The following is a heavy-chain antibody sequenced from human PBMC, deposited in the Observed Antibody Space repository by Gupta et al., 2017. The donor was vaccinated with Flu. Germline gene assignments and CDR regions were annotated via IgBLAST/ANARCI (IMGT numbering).Heavy chain of an antibody. J-gene: IGHJ5*02. CDR2: VFHNGYT. V-gene: IGHV4-59*03. CDR1: GGTFTRYH. D-gene: IGHD3-10*01. Sequence: QLHLQESGPGLMKPSETLSLTCTVSGGTFTRYHWGWIRQPPGMGLEYIGYVFHNGYTNYSPSFKSRATLSVDTSKNQVSLKLTSVTAADTAVYYCAGVIGYSGSISYSTYWFDPWGQGTLVTVSS. CDR3: AGVIGYSGSISYSTYWFDP.